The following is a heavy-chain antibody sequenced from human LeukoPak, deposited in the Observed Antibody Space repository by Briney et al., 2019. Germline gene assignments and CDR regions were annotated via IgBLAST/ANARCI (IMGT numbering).Heavy chain of an antibody. CDR3: ARGTWFDY. Sequence: GGSLRLSRAASGFTFSSYRMNWVRPAPPKGVGWVSYISSSSSTIYYAHSAKGRFTITRDNAQNSLYLQMASLRAEDTAVYSCARGTWFDYWGQGTLVTVSS. CDR2: ISSSSSTI. CDR1: GFTFSSYR. J-gene: IGHJ4*02. V-gene: IGHV3-48*01.